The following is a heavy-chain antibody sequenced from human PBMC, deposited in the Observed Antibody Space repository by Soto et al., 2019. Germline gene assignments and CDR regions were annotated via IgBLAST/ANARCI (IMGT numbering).Heavy chain of an antibody. Sequence: QVQLVESGGGVVQPGRSLRLSCAASGFTFSSYAMHWVRQAPGKGLEWVAVISYDGNNKHYADSVKGRFTISRDNSKNPLHLQMSSLRAEDTAVYYCARDLSPEHEYGDYSFDYWGQGTLVTVSS. V-gene: IGHV3-30-3*01. CDR1: GFTFSSYA. J-gene: IGHJ4*02. CDR3: ARDLSPEHEYGDYSFDY. CDR2: ISYDGNNK. D-gene: IGHD4-17*01.